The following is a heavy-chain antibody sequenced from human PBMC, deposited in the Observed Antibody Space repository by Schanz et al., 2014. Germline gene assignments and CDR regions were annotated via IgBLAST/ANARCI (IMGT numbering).Heavy chain of an antibody. J-gene: IGHJ4*02. CDR1: GGSISSGGYS. D-gene: IGHD3-10*01. V-gene: IGHV4-30-2*06. CDR2: IYYSGNT. CDR3: ALREKPYGPFAS. Sequence: QVQLQESGPGLLKPSETLSLTCTVSGGSISSGGYSWNWIRQSPGKGLEWIGYIYYSGNTYYNPSLKSRVTISVDRSKNQFSLRLDSVTAADTAVYYCALREKPYGPFASWGQGALVTGSS.